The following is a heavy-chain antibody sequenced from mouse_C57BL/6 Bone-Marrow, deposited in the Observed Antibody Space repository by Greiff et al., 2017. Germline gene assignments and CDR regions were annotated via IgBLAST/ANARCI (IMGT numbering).Heavy chain of an antibody. CDR2: IYPGDGDT. V-gene: IGHV1-80*01. CDR1: GYAFSSYW. J-gene: IGHJ3*01. Sequence: VQLQQSGAELVKPGASVKISCKASGYAFSSYWMNWVKQRPGKGLEWIGQIYPGDGDTNYNGKFKGKATLTADQSSSTAYMQLSSLTSEDSAVYFCARWGRETWFAYWGQGTLVTVSA. CDR3: ARWGRETWFAY.